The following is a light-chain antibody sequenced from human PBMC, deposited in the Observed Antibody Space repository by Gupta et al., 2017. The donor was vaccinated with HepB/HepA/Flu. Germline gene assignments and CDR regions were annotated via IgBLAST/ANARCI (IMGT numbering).Light chain of an antibody. CDR1: KLGDKY. Sequence: SYELTQPPSVSVSPGQTASITCSGDKLGDKYACWYQQKPGQSPALVIYQDSKRPSGIPERFSGSNSGNTATLTISGTQGMDEADYYCQAWDSSTVVFGGGTKLTVL. CDR3: QAWDSSTVV. CDR2: QDS. V-gene: IGLV3-1*01. J-gene: IGLJ2*01.